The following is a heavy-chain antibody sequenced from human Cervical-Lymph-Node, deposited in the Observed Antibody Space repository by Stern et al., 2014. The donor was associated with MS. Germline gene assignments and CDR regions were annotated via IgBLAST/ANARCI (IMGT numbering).Heavy chain of an antibody. V-gene: IGHV4-61*02. CDR3: ARGRSYYYAH. D-gene: IGHD3-10*01. CDR1: GGSISSGSYY. CDR2: IYTSGST. Sequence: QVQLQESGPGLVKPSQTLSLTCTVSGGSISSGSYYWSWIRQPAGKGLEWIGRIYTSGSTNYNPPPKSRFTISVDPPKTQFPLKLSSVTAADTAVYYCARGRSYYYAHWGQGTLVTVSS. J-gene: IGHJ4*02.